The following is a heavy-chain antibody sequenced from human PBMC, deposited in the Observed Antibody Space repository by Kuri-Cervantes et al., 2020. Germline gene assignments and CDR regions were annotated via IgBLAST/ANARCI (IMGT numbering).Heavy chain of an antibody. D-gene: IGHD2-2*01. CDR1: GGSMSSYY. CDR3: ARVVPADRAFDP. Sequence: LRLSCTVSGGSMSSYYWSWIRQHPGKGLEWIGYIYYSGSTYYNPSLKSRVTISVDTSKNQFSLKLSSVTAADTAVYYCARVVPADRAFDPWGQGTLVTVSS. CDR2: IYYSGST. V-gene: IGHV4-31*03. J-gene: IGHJ5*02.